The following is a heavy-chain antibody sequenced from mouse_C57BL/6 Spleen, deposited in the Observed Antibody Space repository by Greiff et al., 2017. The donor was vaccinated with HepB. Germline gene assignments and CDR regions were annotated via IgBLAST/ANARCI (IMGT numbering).Heavy chain of an antibody. J-gene: IGHJ2*01. CDR1: GYTFTSYW. CDR2: IYPSDSET. V-gene: IGHV1-61*01. CDR3: ARLGGYPAPYYCFDY. Sequence: QVQLKQPGAELVRPGSSVKLSCKASGYTFTSYWMDWVKQRPGQGLEWIGNIYPSDSETHYNQKFKDKATLTVDKSSSTAYMQLSSLTSEDSAVYYAARLGGYPAPYYCFDYWGQGTPLTVSS. D-gene: IGHD2-2*01.